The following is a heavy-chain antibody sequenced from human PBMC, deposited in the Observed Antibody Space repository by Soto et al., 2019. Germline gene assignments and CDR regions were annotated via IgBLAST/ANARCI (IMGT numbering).Heavy chain of an antibody. J-gene: IGHJ6*02. D-gene: IGHD6-25*01. CDR3: ARLAGSPSGMDV. CDR1: GFSFITYW. CDR2: IYPGDSDL. Sequence: PGESLKISCQASGFSFITYWIAWVRQMPGKGLEWMGVIYPGDSDLRYSPSFRGQVSISADRSITTAYLQWSSLKASDTAIYYCARLAGSPSGMDVWGLGTKVTVYS. V-gene: IGHV5-51*01.